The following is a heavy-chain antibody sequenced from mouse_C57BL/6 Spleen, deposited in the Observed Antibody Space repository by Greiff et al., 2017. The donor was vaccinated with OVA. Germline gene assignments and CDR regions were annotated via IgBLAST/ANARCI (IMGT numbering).Heavy chain of an antibody. D-gene: IGHD1-1*02. CDR3: ARKGGSAWFAY. Sequence: EVKLVESGGGLVKPGGSLKLSCAASGFTFSDYGMHWVRQAPEKGLEWVAYISSGSSTIYYADTVKGRFTISRDNAKNTLFLQMTSLRSEDTAMDYCARKGGSAWFAYWGQGTLVTVSA. CDR1: GFTFSDYG. V-gene: IGHV5-17*01. CDR2: ISSGSSTI. J-gene: IGHJ3*01.